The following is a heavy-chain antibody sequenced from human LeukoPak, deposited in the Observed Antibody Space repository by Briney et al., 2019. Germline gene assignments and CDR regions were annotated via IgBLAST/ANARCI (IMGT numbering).Heavy chain of an antibody. CDR2: ISGSGGST. CDR1: GFTFSSYA. Sequence: GGSLRLSCAASGFTFSSYAMSWVRQAPGKGLEWVSAISGSGGSTYYADSVKGRFTISRDNAKNSLYLQMNSLRAEDTAVYYCARKSIVAMITPASSPYFDYWGQGTLVTVSS. CDR3: ARKSIVAMITPASSPYFDY. V-gene: IGHV3-23*01. J-gene: IGHJ4*02. D-gene: IGHD5-12*01.